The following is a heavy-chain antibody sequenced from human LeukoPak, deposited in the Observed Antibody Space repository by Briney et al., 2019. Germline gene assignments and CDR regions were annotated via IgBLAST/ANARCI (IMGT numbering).Heavy chain of an antibody. CDR3: APPGIAVAGY. D-gene: IGHD6-19*01. CDR2: ISGSGGST. J-gene: IGHJ4*02. Sequence: GGSLRLSCAASGFTFSSYGMHWVRQAPGKGLEWVSAISGSGGSTYYADSVKGRFTISRDNSKNTLYLQMNSLRAEDTAVYYCAPPGIAVAGYWGQGTLVTVSS. V-gene: IGHV3-23*01. CDR1: GFTFSSYG.